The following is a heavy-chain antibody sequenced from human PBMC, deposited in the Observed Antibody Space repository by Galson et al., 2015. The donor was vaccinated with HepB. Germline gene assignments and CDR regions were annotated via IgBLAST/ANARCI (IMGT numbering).Heavy chain of an antibody. CDR3: ATGFGDYRNY. CDR1: GLTFSKYA. D-gene: IGHD4-17*01. CDR2: VSYDGRDK. V-gene: IGHV3-30*04. J-gene: IGHJ4*02. Sequence: SLRLSCAGSGLTFSKYALHWARQAPGKGLEWVAVVSYDGRDKSYADSVKGRFTISRDNSGNTLSLQMSSLRGEDTAFYYCATGFGDYRNYWGQGTLVIVSS.